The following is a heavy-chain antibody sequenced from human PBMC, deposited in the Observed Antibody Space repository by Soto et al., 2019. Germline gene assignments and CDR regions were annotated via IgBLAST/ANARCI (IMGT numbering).Heavy chain of an antibody. CDR1: GFAFDSYN. CDR3: AKDTFVTQPADGVDV. Sequence: EVQVLESGGGLVQPGGSLRLSCEASGFAFDSYNMNWVRQGPGKGLEWVAGITDSGGTTYYADSVKGRFTISRDNSRNTVFLHMNGLRVEDTALYYCAKDTFVTQPADGVDVWGQGTSVTVSS. J-gene: IGHJ6*02. D-gene: IGHD2-21*01. CDR2: ITDSGGTT. V-gene: IGHV3-23*01.